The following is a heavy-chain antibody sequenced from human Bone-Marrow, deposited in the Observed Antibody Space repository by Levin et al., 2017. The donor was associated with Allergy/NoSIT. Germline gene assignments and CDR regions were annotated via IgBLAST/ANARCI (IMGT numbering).Heavy chain of an antibody. CDR1: GYSFTSYW. CDR3: ARHQGYCSSTSCYPDFNAFDI. J-gene: IGHJ3*02. Sequence: NPGGSLRLSCKGSGYSFTSYWIGWVRQMPGKGLEWMGIIYPGDSDTRYSPSFQGQVTISADKSISTAYLQWSSLKASDTAMYYCARHQGYCSSTSCYPDFNAFDIWGQGTMSPSLQ. CDR2: IYPGDSDT. D-gene: IGHD2-2*01. V-gene: IGHV5-51*01.